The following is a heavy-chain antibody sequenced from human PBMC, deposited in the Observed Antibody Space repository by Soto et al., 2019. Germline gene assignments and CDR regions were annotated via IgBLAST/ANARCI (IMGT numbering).Heavy chain of an antibody. CDR1: GGSFSGYY. D-gene: IGHD1-1*01. J-gene: IGHJ4*02. Sequence: SETLSLTCAVYGGSFSGYYWSWIRQPPGKGLEWIGEINHSGSTNYNPSLKSRVTISVDTSRNQFSLRLSSVTAADTAVYYCARAPTLQRAFTYWGQGTLVTVSS. CDR3: ARAPTLQRAFTY. V-gene: IGHV4-34*01. CDR2: INHSGST.